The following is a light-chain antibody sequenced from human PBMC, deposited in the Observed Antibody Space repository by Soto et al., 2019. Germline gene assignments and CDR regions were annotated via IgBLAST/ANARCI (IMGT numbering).Light chain of an antibody. CDR2: AAS. Sequence: AIRMTQSPSSLSASTGDRVTITCRASQGISSYLAWYQQKPGKAPKLLIYAASTLQSGVPSRFSGSGSGTAFTLTISCLQSEDFATYDCQQYYSYPRTFGQGTKLEIK. V-gene: IGKV1-8*01. CDR1: QGISSY. J-gene: IGKJ2*01. CDR3: QQYYSYPRT.